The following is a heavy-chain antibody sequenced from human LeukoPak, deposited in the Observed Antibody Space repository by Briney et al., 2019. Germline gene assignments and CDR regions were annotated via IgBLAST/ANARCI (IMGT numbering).Heavy chain of an antibody. CDR1: GGSISSSSYY. Sequence: SETLSLTCTVSGGSISSSSYYWDWVLQPPGKGLEWIGNVYYGGNTFYNSSLESRVTISVDMSKNQFSLKLSSLTAADTAVYYCARQRADYFYHYLDVWGKGTSVTVSS. J-gene: IGHJ6*03. CDR3: ARQRADYFYHYLDV. V-gene: IGHV4-39*01. CDR2: VYYGGNT.